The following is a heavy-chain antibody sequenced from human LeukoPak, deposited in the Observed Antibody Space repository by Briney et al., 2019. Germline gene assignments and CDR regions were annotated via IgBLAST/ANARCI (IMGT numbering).Heavy chain of an antibody. CDR3: ARTVGDYYGSGSYEEDYYYMDV. CDR1: GYTFTSYG. V-gene: IGHV1-69*13. CDR2: IIPIFGTA. J-gene: IGHJ6*03. D-gene: IGHD3-10*01. Sequence: SVKVSCKASGYTFTSYGISWVRQAPGQGLEWMGGIIPIFGTANYAQKFQGRVTITADESTSIAYMELSSLRSEDTAVYYCARTVGDYYGSGSYEEDYYYMDVWGKGTTVTISS.